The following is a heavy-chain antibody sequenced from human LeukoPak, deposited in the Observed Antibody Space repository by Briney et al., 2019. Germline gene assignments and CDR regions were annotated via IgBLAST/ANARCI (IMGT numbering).Heavy chain of an antibody. D-gene: IGHD3-3*01. CDR1: GYTFSRAW. CDR3: ASLRITIFGVVTSGMEIDY. V-gene: IGHV3-23*01. Sequence: GGSLRLSCAGSGYTFSRAWMNWVRQAPGKGLEWVSAISGSGGSTYYADSVKGRFTISRDSSKNTLYLQMNSLRAEDTAVYYCASLRITIFGVVTSGMEIDYWGQGTLVTVSS. CDR2: ISGSGGST. J-gene: IGHJ4*02.